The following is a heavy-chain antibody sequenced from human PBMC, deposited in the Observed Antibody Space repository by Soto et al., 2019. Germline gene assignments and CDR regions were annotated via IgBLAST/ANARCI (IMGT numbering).Heavy chain of an antibody. CDR1: GWAVSSYE. CDR3: AKEKSATYSGYDAFDI. CDR2: INSGGSSI. J-gene: IGHJ3*02. V-gene: IGHV3-48*03. Sequence: GAVRRSCAASGWAVSSYEMDWVRQAPGKGLEWVAYINSGGSSIYYGDSVKGRFTISRDNAKNSLYLQMNSLRAEDTAVYYCAKEKSATYSGYDAFDIWGHGTMVTVSS. D-gene: IGHD5-12*01.